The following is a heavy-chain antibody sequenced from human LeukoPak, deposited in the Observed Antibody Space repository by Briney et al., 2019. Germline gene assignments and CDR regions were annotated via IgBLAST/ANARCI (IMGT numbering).Heavy chain of an antibody. CDR2: IKQDGSEK. J-gene: IGHJ3*02. Sequence: PGGSLRLSCAASGLTFSRYWMSWVRQAPGKGLEWVANIKQDGSEKYYVDSVKGRFTISRDNAKNSLYLQMNSLRAEDTAVYYCARRGGGPLVLSPYDAFDIWGQGTMVTVSS. CDR3: ARRGGGPLVLSPYDAFDI. CDR1: GLTFSRYW. V-gene: IGHV3-7*01. D-gene: IGHD6-13*01.